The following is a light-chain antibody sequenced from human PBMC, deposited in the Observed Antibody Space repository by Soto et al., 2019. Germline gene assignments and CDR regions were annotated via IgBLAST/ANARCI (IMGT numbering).Light chain of an antibody. CDR3: SSFTSSVTYV. V-gene: IGLV2-14*01. J-gene: IGLJ1*01. CDR1: SSDVGGHNS. CDR2: DVS. Sequence: QSVLTQPASVSGSPGQSITISCTGTSSDVGGHNSVSWYRQDPGKAPKLMIYDVSNRPSGVSDRFSGSKSGNTASLTISGLQIEDEADYCCSSFTSSVTYVFGTGPKVPVL.